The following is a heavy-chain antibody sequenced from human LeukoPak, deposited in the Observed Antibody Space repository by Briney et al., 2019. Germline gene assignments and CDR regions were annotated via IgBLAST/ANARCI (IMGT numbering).Heavy chain of an antibody. J-gene: IGHJ4*02. V-gene: IGHV3-9*01. CDR1: GFTFDDYA. Sequence: GRSLRLSCAASGFTFDDYAMHWVRQAPGKGLEGVSGISWNSGSIGYADSVKGRFTISRDNAKNSLYLQMNSLRAEDTALYCCAKGYGQDYFDYWGQGTLVTVSS. D-gene: IGHD3-10*01. CDR3: AKGYGQDYFDY. CDR2: ISWNSGSI.